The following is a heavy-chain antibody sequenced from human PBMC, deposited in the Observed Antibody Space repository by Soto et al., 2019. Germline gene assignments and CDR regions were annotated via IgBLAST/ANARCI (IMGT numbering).Heavy chain of an antibody. CDR1: GGTFSSYA. CDR2: IIPIFGTA. Sequence: QVRLVQSGAEVKKPGSSVKVSCKASGGTFSSYAISWVRQSPGQGLEWMGGIIPIFGTANYARKFQGRVTINADESTSTANIELSSLRSEDTAVYYCARDPGIALAGKGAFDIWGQGTMVTVSS. J-gene: IGHJ3*02. D-gene: IGHD6-19*01. CDR3: ARDPGIALAGKGAFDI. V-gene: IGHV1-69*01.